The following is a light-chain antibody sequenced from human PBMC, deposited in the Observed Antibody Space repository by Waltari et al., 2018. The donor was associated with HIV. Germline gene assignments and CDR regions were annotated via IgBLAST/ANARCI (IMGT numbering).Light chain of an antibody. CDR2: DDD. V-gene: IGLV1-51*01. J-gene: IGLJ2*01. Sequence: QPVLTQPPSMSAAPGQNITIACAVTTSNLASVFLSWYQQLPGTAPKLLIYDDDKRPSGIPDRFSGSKSGTSATLGITGLQPGDEGDYHCGTWDRFLRVGVFGGGTKLTVL. CDR3: GTWDRFLRVGV. CDR1: TSNLASVF.